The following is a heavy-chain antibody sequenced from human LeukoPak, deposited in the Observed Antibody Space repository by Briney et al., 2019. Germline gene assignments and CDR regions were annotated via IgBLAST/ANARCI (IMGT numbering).Heavy chain of an antibody. CDR2: IKEDGSED. D-gene: IGHD5-24*01. Sequence: PGGSLRLSCAASGFTFSRAWMSWVRQAPGKGLEWVANIKEDGSEDYYADSVKGRFAISKDNAKNSLYLQMNNLRAEDTAMYCCARDADGYEDWGQGTLVIVSS. CDR1: GFTFSRAW. J-gene: IGHJ4*02. CDR3: ARDADGYED. V-gene: IGHV3-7*01.